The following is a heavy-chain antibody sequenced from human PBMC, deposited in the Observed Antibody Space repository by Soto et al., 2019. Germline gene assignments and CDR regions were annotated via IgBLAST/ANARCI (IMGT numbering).Heavy chain of an antibody. D-gene: IGHD3-3*01. V-gene: IGHV3-66*01. Sequence: ASCRESVCISEMSWVRKAKGKGLEWVSVIYSGGRTYYADSVKGRFIISRDSSKNTLYLQMNSLRAEDTAVYYCARDTYDDYRGQGTLVTVSS. CDR1: RESVCISE. CDR3: ARDTYDDY. J-gene: IGHJ4*02. CDR2: IYSGGRT.